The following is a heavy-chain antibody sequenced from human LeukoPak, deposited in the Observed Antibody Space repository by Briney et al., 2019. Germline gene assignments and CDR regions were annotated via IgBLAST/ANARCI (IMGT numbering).Heavy chain of an antibody. CDR1: GGSISSYY. Sequence: SETLSPTCTVSGGSISSYYWSWIRQPPGKGLEWIGYIYYSGSTNYNPSLKSRVTISVDTSKNQFSLKLSSVTAADTAVYYCARGDYSSSWFPFDYWGQGTLVTVSS. CDR2: IYYSGST. V-gene: IGHV4-59*01. CDR3: ARGDYSSSWFPFDY. D-gene: IGHD6-13*01. J-gene: IGHJ4*02.